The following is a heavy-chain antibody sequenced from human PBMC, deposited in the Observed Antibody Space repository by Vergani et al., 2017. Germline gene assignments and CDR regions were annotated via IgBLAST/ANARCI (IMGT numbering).Heavy chain of an antibody. J-gene: IGHJ3*02. Sequence: QVQLVQSGAEVKKPGASVKVSCKASGYTFTSYGISWVRQAPGQGLEWMGWISAYNGNTNYAQKLQGRVTMTTDTSTSTAYMELRSLRSDDTAVYYCARVDSSSWYWGERGGAFDIWGQGTMVTVSS. CDR3: ARVDSSSWYWGERGGAFDI. CDR1: GYTFTSYG. CDR2: ISAYNGNT. D-gene: IGHD6-13*01. V-gene: IGHV1-18*01.